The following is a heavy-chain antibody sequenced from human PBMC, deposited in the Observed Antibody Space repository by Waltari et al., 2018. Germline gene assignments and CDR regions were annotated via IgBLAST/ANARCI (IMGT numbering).Heavy chain of an antibody. CDR1: GFTFSSYA. Sequence: EVQLLESGGGLVQPGGSLRLSCAASGFTFSSYAMSWVRQAPGKGLEWVSVIKSGGSRTDYADSVNGRFTISRDNSKSPLYLQMNSLRAEDTAVYDCARRTVTMMVVVIDDFDYWGQGTLVTVSS. CDR3: ARRTVTMMVVVIDDFDY. V-gene: IGHV3-23*03. CDR2: IKSGGSRT. J-gene: IGHJ4*02. D-gene: IGHD3-22*01.